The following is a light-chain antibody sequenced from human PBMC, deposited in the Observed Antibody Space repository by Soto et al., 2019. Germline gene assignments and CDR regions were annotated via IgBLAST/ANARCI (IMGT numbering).Light chain of an antibody. Sequence: EIVMTQSPATLSVSPGERATLSCRASQSVSSNLAWYQQKPGQAPRLLIYGASTRATGIPARFSGSGSGTELTLTISSLQTEDFAVYCCQQYNNWARTFGKGTKGEIK. V-gene: IGKV3-15*01. CDR2: GAS. CDR1: QSVSSN. J-gene: IGKJ1*01. CDR3: QQYNNWART.